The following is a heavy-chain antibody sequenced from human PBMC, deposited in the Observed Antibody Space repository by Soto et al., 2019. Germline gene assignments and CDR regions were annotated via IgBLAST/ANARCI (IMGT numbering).Heavy chain of an antibody. J-gene: IGHJ5*01. Sequence: EVKLLESGGGLVQPGGSLRLSCEAFGVRFSGYAMSWVRQAPGKGLEWVASISGDADTIYYGVSVKGRFTLSRDNSNNTLFLKMSSLRAGDTAIYYCATVMFFHMTFVTWGQVTPVTFSS. D-gene: IGHD3-10*02. CDR2: ISGDADTI. V-gene: IGHV3-23*01. CDR1: GVRFSGYA. CDR3: ATVMFFHMTFVT.